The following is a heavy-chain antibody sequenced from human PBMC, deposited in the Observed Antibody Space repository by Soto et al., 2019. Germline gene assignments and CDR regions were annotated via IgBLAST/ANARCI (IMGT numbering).Heavy chain of an antibody. CDR3: ARERDGYFDY. V-gene: IGHV4-59*01. J-gene: IGHJ4*02. CDR2: IYYSGSA. Sequence: SETLSLTCTVSGGSISSYYWSWIRQPPGKGLEWIGYIYYSGSANYNPSLKSRVTISVDTSKNQFSLKLSSVTAADTAVYYCARERDGYFDYWGQGTLVTVSS. CDR1: GGSISSYY.